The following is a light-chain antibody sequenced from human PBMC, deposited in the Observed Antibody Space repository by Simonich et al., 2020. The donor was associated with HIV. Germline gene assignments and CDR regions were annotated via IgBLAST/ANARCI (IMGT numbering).Light chain of an antibody. J-gene: IGLJ3*02. CDR3: SSYADSNNLV. CDR2: EVS. Sequence: QSALTQPPSASGSPGQSFTISCTGTSSDVGRYNYVSWYQQHPGKAPKLMIYEVSKRPAGVPDRFSGSKSGNTASLTVSGLQAEDEADYYCSSYADSNNLVFGGGTKLTVL. CDR1: SSDVGRYNY. V-gene: IGLV2-8*01.